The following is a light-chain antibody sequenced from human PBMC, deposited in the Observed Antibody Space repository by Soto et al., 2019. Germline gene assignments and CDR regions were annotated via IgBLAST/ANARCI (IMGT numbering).Light chain of an antibody. V-gene: IGKV3D-15*01. J-gene: IGKJ4*01. CDR3: QQYISWPLT. Sequence: EIVMTQSPATLSVSPGEGATLSGRPSQGVSSNLAGYQQKPGQAPRVLIYGASIRATGIPARFSGSGYGTEFTLTISSLQSEDFAVYYCQQYISWPLTFGGGTKVEIK. CDR1: QGVSSN. CDR2: GAS.